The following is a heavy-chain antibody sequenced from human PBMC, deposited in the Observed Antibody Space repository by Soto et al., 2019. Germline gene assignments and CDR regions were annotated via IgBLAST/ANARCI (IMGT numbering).Heavy chain of an antibody. CDR3: ARDAIRGSAAMKTY. V-gene: IGHV4-30-4*01. CDR2: IFYTGST. J-gene: IGHJ4*02. CDR1: GGTINSGDYF. Sequence: SETLSLTCSVSGGTINSGDYFWSWIRQPPGKGLEWIGSIFYTGSTYYSPSLKSRASMSMDTSKNLFSLRLRSLTAADTAVYFCARDAIRGSAAMKTYWGLGTLVTVSS.